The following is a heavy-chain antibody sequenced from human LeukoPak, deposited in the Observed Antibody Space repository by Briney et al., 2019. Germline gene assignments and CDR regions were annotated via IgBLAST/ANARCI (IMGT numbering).Heavy chain of an antibody. D-gene: IGHD6-13*01. CDR1: GFTFSSYG. CDR3: AKGGSSSWDNWFDP. CDR2: ISYDGSNK. Sequence: GGSLRLSCAASGFTFSSYGMHWVRRAPGKGLEWVAVISYDGSNKYYADSVKGRFTISRDNSKNTLYLQMNSLRAEDTAVYYCAKGGSSSWDNWFDPWGQGTLVTVSS. V-gene: IGHV3-30*18. J-gene: IGHJ5*02.